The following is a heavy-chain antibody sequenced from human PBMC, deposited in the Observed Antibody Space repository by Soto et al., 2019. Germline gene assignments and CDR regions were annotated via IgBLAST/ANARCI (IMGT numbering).Heavy chain of an antibody. Sequence: ELQLVEAGGGLVKPGGSLRLSCAASGFTFSYYSMIWVRQAPGKGLEWVSCISSSSTHIYYADSVKGRFTISRDNAKNSLYLQMSSLRAEDTAVYYCARDQDAFDIWGQGTRVTVSS. J-gene: IGHJ3*02. CDR2: ISSSSTHI. CDR3: ARDQDAFDI. V-gene: IGHV3-21*01. CDR1: GFTFSYYS.